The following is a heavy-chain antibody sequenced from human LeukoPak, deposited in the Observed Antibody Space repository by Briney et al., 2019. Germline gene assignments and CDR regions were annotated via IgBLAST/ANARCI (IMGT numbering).Heavy chain of an antibody. V-gene: IGHV4-30-4*01. Sequence: NASQTLSLTCTVSGGSISSGDYYWSWIRQPPGKGLEWIGEINHSGSTNYNPSLKSRVTISVDTSKNQFSLKLSSVTAADTAVYYCARSGRGYYYVNWGQGTLVTVSS. CDR2: INHSGST. CDR1: GGSISSGDYY. CDR3: ARSGRGYYYVN. J-gene: IGHJ4*02. D-gene: IGHD3-10*02.